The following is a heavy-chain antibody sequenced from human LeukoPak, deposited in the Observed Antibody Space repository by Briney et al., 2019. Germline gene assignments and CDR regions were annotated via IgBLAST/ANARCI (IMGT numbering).Heavy chain of an antibody. D-gene: IGHD1-26*01. Sequence: PSETLSLTCAVYGGSFSGYYWSWIRQPLGKGLEWIGEINHSGSTNYNPSLKSRVTISVDTSKNQFSLKLSSVTAADTAVYYCARGRVGARFPRSFDPWGQGTLVTVSS. CDR2: INHSGST. CDR3: ARGRVGARFPRSFDP. J-gene: IGHJ5*02. V-gene: IGHV4-34*01. CDR1: GGSFSGYY.